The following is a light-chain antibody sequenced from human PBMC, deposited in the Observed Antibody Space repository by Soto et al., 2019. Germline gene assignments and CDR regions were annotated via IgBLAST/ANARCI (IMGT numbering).Light chain of an antibody. CDR1: QSVSSY. V-gene: IGKV3-11*01. CDR3: QQRSNWPLT. CDR2: DAS. Sequence: EIVLTQSPATLSLSPGERATLSCRASQSVSSYLAWYQQKPGQAPRLLIYDASNRATGIPARFSGSGSGTDFTLNIGSLEPEDFGVYYCQQRSNWPLTFGGGTKVDIK. J-gene: IGKJ4*02.